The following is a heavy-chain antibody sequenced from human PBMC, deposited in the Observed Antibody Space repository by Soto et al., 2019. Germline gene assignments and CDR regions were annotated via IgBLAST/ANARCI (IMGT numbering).Heavy chain of an antibody. CDR1: GGAILDSTYY. D-gene: IGHD3-22*01. V-gene: IGHV4-39*01. CDR2: IFYSGGT. J-gene: IGHJ5*02. Sequence: QLLLQESGPGLVKPSETLSLTCTVSGGAILDSTYYWAWIRQPPGKGLEWIGTIFYSGGTFYTPSLKSRVTMSVDTFKNQFSLKLTSVTAADTAVYFCARQATGYYYGWFDPWGQGTLVTVSS. CDR3: ARQATGYYYGWFDP.